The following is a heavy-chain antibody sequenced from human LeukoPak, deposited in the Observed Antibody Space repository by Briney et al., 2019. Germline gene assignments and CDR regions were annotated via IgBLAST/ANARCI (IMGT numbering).Heavy chain of an antibody. J-gene: IGHJ3*02. D-gene: IGHD6-13*01. CDR2: IYYSGST. CDR1: GGSISSSSYY. Sequence: SETLSLTCTVSGGSISSSSYYWGWIRQPPGKGLEWVGSIYYSGSTYYNPSLKSRVTISVDTSKNQFSLKLSSVTAADTAVYYCARGSALGRHDAFDIWGQGTMVTVSS. V-gene: IGHV4-39*01. CDR3: ARGSALGRHDAFDI.